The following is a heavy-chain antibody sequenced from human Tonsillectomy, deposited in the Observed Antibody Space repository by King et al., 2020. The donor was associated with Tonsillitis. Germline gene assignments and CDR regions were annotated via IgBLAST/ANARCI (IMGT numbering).Heavy chain of an antibody. V-gene: IGHV3-30*04. CDR1: GFTFSNYA. Sequence: VQLVESGGGVVKPGRSLRLSCAASGFTFSNYAMHWVRQAPGKGLEWVAVISYDGSNKYYADSVKGRYTISKDNSKNILYLQMNSMRAEDTAVYYSANSDYSFPSGDFWGEGTRDTVST. CDR2: ISYDGSNK. D-gene: IGHD4-11*01. CDR3: ANSDYSFPSGDF. J-gene: IGHJ4*02.